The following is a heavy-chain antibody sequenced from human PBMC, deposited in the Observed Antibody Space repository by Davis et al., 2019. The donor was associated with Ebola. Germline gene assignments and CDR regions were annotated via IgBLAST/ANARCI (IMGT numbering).Heavy chain of an antibody. CDR3: ARGLRRLDY. V-gene: IGHV4-34*01. Sequence: MPSETLSLTCAVYGGSFSGYYWSWIRQPPGKGLEGIGEINHSGSTNYNPSLKSRVTITVDTSKNQFSLKLSSVTAADTAVYFCARGLRRLDYLGQGTLVTVSS. D-gene: IGHD6-6*01. J-gene: IGHJ4*02. CDR1: GGSFSGYY. CDR2: INHSGST.